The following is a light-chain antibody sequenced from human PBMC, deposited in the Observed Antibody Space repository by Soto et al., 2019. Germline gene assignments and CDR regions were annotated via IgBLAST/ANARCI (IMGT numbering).Light chain of an antibody. CDR3: QQYNKWPPYT. J-gene: IGKJ2*01. CDR1: QSVSSN. Sequence: EIVMTQSPATLSVSPGERATLSCRASQSVSSNLAWYQQQPGQAPRLLIYGASTRATGIPARFSGSGSGTEFILTISSLQSEDFAVYYCQQYNKWPPYTFGQGTKLEIK. V-gene: IGKV3-15*01. CDR2: GAS.